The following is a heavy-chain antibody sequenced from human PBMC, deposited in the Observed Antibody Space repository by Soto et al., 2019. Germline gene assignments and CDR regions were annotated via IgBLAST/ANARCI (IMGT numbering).Heavy chain of an antibody. CDR2: IYYSGST. J-gene: IGHJ6*03. Sequence: SETLSLTCTVSGGSISSYYWSWIRQPPGKGLEWIGYIYYSGSTNYNPSLKSRVTISVDTSKNQFSLKLSSVTAADTAVYYCARRGANWNDGYYYMDVWGKGTTVTVSS. CDR1: GGSISSYY. V-gene: IGHV4-59*01. CDR3: ARRGANWNDGYYYMDV. D-gene: IGHD1-1*01.